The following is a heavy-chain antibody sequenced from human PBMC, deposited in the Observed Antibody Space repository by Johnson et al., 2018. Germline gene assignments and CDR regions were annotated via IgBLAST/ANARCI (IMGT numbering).Heavy chain of an antibody. Sequence: QVQLVQSGAEVKKXGASXKVXCKASGYTFTSYDINWVRQATGQGLEWMGWMNPNSGNTGHAQKFPGRVTMTRNTSISTAYMELSSLRSEDTAVYYCASTTTTWEDAFDIWGQGTMVTVSS. V-gene: IGHV1-8*01. CDR2: MNPNSGNT. CDR1: GYTFTSYD. D-gene: IGHD1-1*01. CDR3: ASTTTTWEDAFDI. J-gene: IGHJ3*02.